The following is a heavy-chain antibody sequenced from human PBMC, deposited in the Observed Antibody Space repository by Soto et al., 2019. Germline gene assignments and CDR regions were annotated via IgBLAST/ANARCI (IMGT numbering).Heavy chain of an antibody. V-gene: IGHV4-4*02. CDR2: IYHRGNT. J-gene: IGHJ3*02. D-gene: IGHD1-1*01. Sequence: SETLSLTCAVSSGSISSNNWWSWVRQPPGKGLEWIGEIYHRGNTNYNPSLKSRVTISVDKSKNHFSLKLTSVTAADTAVYYCARDSLPPTIGTTGAFDIWGQGTMVTVSS. CDR1: SGSISSNNW. CDR3: ARDSLPPTIGTTGAFDI.